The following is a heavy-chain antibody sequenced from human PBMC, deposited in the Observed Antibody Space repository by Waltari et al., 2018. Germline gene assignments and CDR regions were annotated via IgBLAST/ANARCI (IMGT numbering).Heavy chain of an antibody. V-gene: IGHV4-39*01. J-gene: IGHJ4*02. Sequence: QVQLKESGPGLVKPSETLSLTCIVSNDSVKSSRYYWAWIRQPPGKGLEWIGTIYYSGFTYYNPSLNSRATISVDASKNQFSLNLNSVTASDSTLYYCAGLIVGDTHVAYWGQGSLVTVSS. CDR2: IYYSGFT. CDR1: NDSVKSSRYY. CDR3: AGLIVGDTHVAY. D-gene: IGHD1-26*01.